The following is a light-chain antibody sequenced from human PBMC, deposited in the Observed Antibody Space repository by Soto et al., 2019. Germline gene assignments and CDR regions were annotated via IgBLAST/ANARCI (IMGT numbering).Light chain of an antibody. Sequence: DIQMTQSPSSLSASVGDRVTITCRASQSISSYLNWYQQKPGQAPKLLIYAASSWQSGVPSRLSGSGSGTDFHRTISSLQPEEFATYYGQHSYSTPLLVGAGTKVDI. V-gene: IGKV1-39*01. CDR1: QSISSY. CDR3: QHSYSTPLL. CDR2: AAS. J-gene: IGKJ3*01.